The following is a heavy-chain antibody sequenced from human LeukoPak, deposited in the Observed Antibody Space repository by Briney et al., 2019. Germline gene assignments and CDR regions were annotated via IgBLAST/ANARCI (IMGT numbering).Heavy chain of an antibody. V-gene: IGHV1-58*01. J-gene: IGHJ4*02. Sequence: GTSVKVSCKASGFTFTSRSAVQWVRQARGQRLEWIGWIDVGSDNTNYAQKFQERVTITRDMSTSTAYMELSSLRSEDTAVYYCAAPYSSTWFDYWGQGTLVTVSS. CDR2: IDVGSDNT. CDR3: AAPYSSTWFDY. D-gene: IGHD6-13*01. CDR1: GFTFTSRSA.